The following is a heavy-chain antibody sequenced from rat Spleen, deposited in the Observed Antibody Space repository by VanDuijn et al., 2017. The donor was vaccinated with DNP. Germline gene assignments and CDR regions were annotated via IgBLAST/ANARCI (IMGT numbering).Heavy chain of an antibody. J-gene: IGHJ3*01. D-gene: IGHD1-2*01. CDR3: ARSDSYGFPY. CDR1: GFTFSNYD. CDR2: ISPSGGST. Sequence: EVQLVESGGGLVQPGRSLKLSCAASGFTFSNYDMAWVRQAPTKGLEWVASISPSGGSTYYRDSMKGRFTISRDNAKRTLYLQMDSLRSEDTATYYCARSDSYGFPYWGQGTLVTVSS. V-gene: IGHV5-25*01.